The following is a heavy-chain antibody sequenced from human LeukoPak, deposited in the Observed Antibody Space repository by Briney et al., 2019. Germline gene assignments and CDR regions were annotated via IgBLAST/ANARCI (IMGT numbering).Heavy chain of an antibody. D-gene: IGHD6-19*01. CDR2: IYYSGST. V-gene: IGHV4-59*01. Sequence: SETLSLTCTVSGVTISDYYWSWVRQPPGKGLECISYIYYSGSTNYKPSLKSRFTMSGDTSKNQLSLQLSTVTAEDTAVYYCARSYSSGTFDYWGQGTLVTVSS. CDR3: ARSYSSGTFDY. CDR1: GVTISDYY. J-gene: IGHJ4*02.